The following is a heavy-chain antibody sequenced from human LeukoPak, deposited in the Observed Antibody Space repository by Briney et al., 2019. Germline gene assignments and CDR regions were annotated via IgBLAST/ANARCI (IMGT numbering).Heavy chain of an antibody. CDR1: GGPFSTFS. V-gene: IGHV1-69*13. J-gene: IGHJ4*02. Sequence: SVKVPCKASGGPFSTFSTSWARQAPGQGLEWIGGLLPIFGPNYAQKFQGRATISADLATATAYMELSSLTSEDTGVYCCATGKDRSGYYYSLNYWGQGTLVAVSS. CDR3: ATGKDRSGYYYSLNY. D-gene: IGHD3-22*01. CDR2: LLPIFGP.